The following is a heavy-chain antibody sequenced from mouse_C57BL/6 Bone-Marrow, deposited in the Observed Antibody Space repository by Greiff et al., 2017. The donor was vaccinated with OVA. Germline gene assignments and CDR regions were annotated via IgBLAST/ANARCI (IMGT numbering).Heavy chain of an antibody. V-gene: IGHV7-3*01. J-gene: IGHJ4*01. CDR3: ARSGVDY. Sequence: EVKLMESGGGLVQPGGSLSLSCAASGFTFTDYYMSWVRQPPGKALEWLGFIRNKANGYTTEYSASVKGRFTISRDNSQSILYLKMNALRDEGSATYYCARSGVDYWGQGTSVTVSS. CDR1: GFTFTDYY. CDR2: IRNKANGYTT.